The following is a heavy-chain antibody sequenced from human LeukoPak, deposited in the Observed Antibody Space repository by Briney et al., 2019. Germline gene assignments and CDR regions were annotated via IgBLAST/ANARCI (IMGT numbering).Heavy chain of an antibody. J-gene: IGHJ5*02. Sequence: SVKVSCKTSGGTFETHIFSWVRQAPGQGLEWMGRITPIIGTTNYAQNFQGRVTITADTSTGTAYLEMTNLRSDDTAIYYCTRVNLRGSKYNWFDPWGQGTQVTVSS. D-gene: IGHD4-11*01. V-gene: IGHV1-69*08. CDR1: GGTFETHI. CDR2: ITPIIGTT. CDR3: TRVNLRGSKYNWFDP.